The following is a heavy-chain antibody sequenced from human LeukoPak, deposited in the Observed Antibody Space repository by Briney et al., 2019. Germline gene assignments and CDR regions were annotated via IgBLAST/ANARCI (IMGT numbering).Heavy chain of an antibody. V-gene: IGHV3-7*01. CDR1: GFTFNRYW. J-gene: IGHJ4*02. D-gene: IGHD4-23*01. Sequence: GGSLRLSCAASGFTFNRYWMTWVRQAPGKGLESVAYINKDGSDKYYLDSVKGRFTVSRDNAKNSLYLQMNSLRAEDTAVYYCARDAGYGGNSDYWGQGTLVTVSS. CDR3: ARDAGYGGNSDY. CDR2: INKDGSDK.